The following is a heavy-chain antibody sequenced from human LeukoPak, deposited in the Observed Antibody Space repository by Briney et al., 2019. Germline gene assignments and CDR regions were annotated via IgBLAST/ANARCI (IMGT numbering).Heavy chain of an antibody. CDR3: ARDGDNCSGGSCYLS. CDR1: GGSFSGYY. V-gene: IGHV4-34*01. CDR2: INHSGST. J-gene: IGHJ4*02. D-gene: IGHD2-15*01. Sequence: SETLSHTCAVYGGSFSGYYWSWIRQPPGKGLEWIGEINHSGSTNYNPSLKSRVTISVDTSKNQFSLKLSSVTAADTAVYYCARDGDNCSGGSCYLSWGQGTLVTVSS.